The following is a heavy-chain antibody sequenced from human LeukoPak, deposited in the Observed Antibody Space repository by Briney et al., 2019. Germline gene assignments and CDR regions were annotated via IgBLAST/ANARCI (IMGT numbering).Heavy chain of an antibody. V-gene: IGHV1-2*02. CDR1: GYTFTGYY. CDR3: ARGEITSGGVIVVFDY. Sequence: APVKVSCKASGYTFTGYYMHWVRQAPGQGLEWMGWINPNSGGTNYAQKFHGRVTMTRDTSISTAYMELSRLRSDDTAVYYCARGEITSGGVIVVFDYWGQGTLVTVSS. J-gene: IGHJ4*02. D-gene: IGHD3-16*02. CDR2: INPNSGGT.